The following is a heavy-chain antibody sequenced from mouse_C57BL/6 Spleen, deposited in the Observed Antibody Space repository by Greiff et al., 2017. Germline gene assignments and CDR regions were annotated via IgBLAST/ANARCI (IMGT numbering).Heavy chain of an antibody. CDR1: GYTFTSYW. D-gene: IGHD2-4*01. V-gene: IGHV1-52*01. Sequence: QVQLQQPGAELVRPGSSVKLSCKASGYTFTSYWMHWVKQRPIQGLEWIGNIDPSDSETHYNQKFKDKATLTVDKSSSTAYMQLSSLTSADSAVSYCAREGDYDLDYYAMDYWGQGTSVTVSS. CDR3: AREGDYDLDYYAMDY. CDR2: IDPSDSET. J-gene: IGHJ4*01.